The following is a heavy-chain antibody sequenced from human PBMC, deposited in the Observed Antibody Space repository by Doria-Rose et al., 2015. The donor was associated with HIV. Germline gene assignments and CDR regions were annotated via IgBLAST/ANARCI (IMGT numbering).Heavy chain of an antibody. V-gene: IGHV3-15*01. CDR3: STGGYD. CDR1: GFAFSSAW. CDR2: IKSKSDGGTT. Sequence: GFAFSSAWMNWVRQAPGEGLEYVGRIKSKSDGGTTDCVAPVKGRFTISRDDSKNTVYLQMNSLKTEDTAVYYCSTGGYDWGQGALVTVSS. J-gene: IGHJ4*02. D-gene: IGHD5-12*01.